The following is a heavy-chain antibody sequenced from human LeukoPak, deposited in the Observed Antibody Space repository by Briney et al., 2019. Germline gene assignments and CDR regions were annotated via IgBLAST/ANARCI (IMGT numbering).Heavy chain of an antibody. CDR2: INHSGST. Sequence: SETLSLTCAVYGGSFSGYYWSWIRQPPGKGLEWIGEINHSGSTNYNPSLKSRVTISVDTSKNQFSLKLSSVTAADTAVYYCARRRPFQTRSFDYWGQGTLVTVSS. V-gene: IGHV4-34*01. D-gene: IGHD3-16*01. J-gene: IGHJ4*02. CDR1: GGSFSGYY. CDR3: ARRRPFQTRSFDY.